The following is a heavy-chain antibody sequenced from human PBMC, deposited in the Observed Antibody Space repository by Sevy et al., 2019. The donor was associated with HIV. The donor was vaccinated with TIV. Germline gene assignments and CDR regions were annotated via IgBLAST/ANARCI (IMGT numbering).Heavy chain of an antibody. J-gene: IGHJ4*02. CDR3: ARVFGSSWFDTFDY. D-gene: IGHD6-13*01. V-gene: IGHV1-3*01. Sequence: ASVKVSCKASGYTFTNYAMHWVRQAPGQRLEWMGWINAGNGNKKYSQKFQGRVTITRDTSASTAYMELSSLRSEDTAVYYCARVFGSSWFDTFDYWGQGTLVTVSS. CDR2: INAGNGNK. CDR1: GYTFTNYA.